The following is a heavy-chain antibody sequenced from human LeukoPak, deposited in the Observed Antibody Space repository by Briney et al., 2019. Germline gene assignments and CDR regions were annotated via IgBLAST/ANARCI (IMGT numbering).Heavy chain of an antibody. CDR3: ARGPWGTTWYFDY. J-gene: IGHJ4*02. Sequence: PGRSLRVSCAASESSFSNYGMHWVRQAPGKGLEWVAVISYDGSNKYYADSVKGRFTISRDNSKNTLYLQMNSLRAEDTAVYYCARGPWGTTWYFDYWGQGTLVTVSS. D-gene: IGHD2/OR15-2a*01. CDR1: ESSFSNYG. CDR2: ISYDGSNK. V-gene: IGHV3-30*03.